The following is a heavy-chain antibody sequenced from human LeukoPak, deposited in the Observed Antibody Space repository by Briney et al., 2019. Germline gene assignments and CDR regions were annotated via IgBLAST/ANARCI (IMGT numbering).Heavy chain of an antibody. CDR2: IYYSGST. CDR1: GDSISSGDYY. D-gene: IGHD4-23*01. V-gene: IGHV4-61*08. Sequence: SETLSLTCTVSGDSISSGDYYWSWIRQPPGKGLEWIGYIYYSGSTNYNPSLKSRVTISVDTSKNQFSLKLSSVTAADTAAYYCARDYGGNGWFDPWGQGTLVTVSS. J-gene: IGHJ5*02. CDR3: ARDYGGNGWFDP.